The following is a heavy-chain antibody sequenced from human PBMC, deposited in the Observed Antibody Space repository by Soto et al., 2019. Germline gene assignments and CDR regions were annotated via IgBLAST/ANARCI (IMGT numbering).Heavy chain of an antibody. J-gene: IGHJ6*02. CDR3: ARERRYGDSRYGMDV. CDR1: GFTFSSYS. V-gene: IGHV3-48*02. D-gene: IGHD4-17*01. Sequence: QPGGSLRLSCAASGFTFSSYSMNWVRQAPGKGLEWVSYISSSSSTIYYADSVKGRFTISRDNAKNSLYLQMNSLRDEDTAVYYCARERRYGDSRYGMDVWGQGTTVTVSS. CDR2: ISSSSSTI.